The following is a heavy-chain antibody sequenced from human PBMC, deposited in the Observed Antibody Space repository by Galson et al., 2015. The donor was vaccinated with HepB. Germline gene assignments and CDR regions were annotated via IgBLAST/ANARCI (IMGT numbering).Heavy chain of an antibody. J-gene: IGHJ3*02. CDR1: GFTLSDYY. D-gene: IGHD3-3*01. Sequence: SLRLSCAASGFTLSDYYITWIRQAPGKGLEWVSYISSSGSAIYYADSVKDRFAISRDNAEKSVHLQMNSLRAEDTAVYYCASTFFGVPTGAFNIWGQGTMVTVSS. V-gene: IGHV3-11*01. CDR3: ASTFFGVPTGAFNI. CDR2: ISSSGSAI.